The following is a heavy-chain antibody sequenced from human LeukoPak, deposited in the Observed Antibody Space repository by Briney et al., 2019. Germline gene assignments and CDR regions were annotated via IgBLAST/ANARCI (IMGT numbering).Heavy chain of an antibody. J-gene: IGHJ4*02. CDR2: ISGSGDAT. CDR1: GFTFSGYS. CDR3: ARGGGRHVEY. Sequence: GGSLRLSCAASGFTFSGYSMSWVRQAPGKGPEWVSTISGSGDATYYADSVKGRFTISRDNSKNTLYVQMNSLRAEDTAVYYCARGGGRHVEYWGQGNLVTVSS. V-gene: IGHV3-23*01. D-gene: IGHD3-16*01.